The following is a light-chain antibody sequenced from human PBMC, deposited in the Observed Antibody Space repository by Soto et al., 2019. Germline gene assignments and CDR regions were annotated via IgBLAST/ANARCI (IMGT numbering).Light chain of an antibody. CDR3: QEYNNRNPVT. J-gene: IGKJ4*01. Sequence: IGRTQSAATLSVSPGERATLSCRASQSVSSTLAWYQQKPGQDPKQLIYGASTRANGIPARFSGSGSGTEFTPTISSRQSEEFAVYYYQEYNNRNPVTFGRGTKVDIK. CDR1: QSVSST. CDR2: GAS. V-gene: IGKV3-15*01.